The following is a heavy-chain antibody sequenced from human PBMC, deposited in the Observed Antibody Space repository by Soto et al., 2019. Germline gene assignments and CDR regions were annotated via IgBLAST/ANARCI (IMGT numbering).Heavy chain of an antibody. Sequence: SETLSLTCTVSGDSISSPHYYWTWIRQPPGKGLEWVGYIYYTGNNFYNPALKSRVAMSVDPSTNQFSLKLAAVTDADTAVYFCAREPKQNYDSSPWNGGFDSWGQGTLVTVSS. J-gene: IGHJ4*02. CDR2: IYYTGNN. CDR3: AREPKQNYDSSPWNGGFDS. V-gene: IGHV4-30-4*01. D-gene: IGHD3-22*01. CDR1: GDSISSPHYY.